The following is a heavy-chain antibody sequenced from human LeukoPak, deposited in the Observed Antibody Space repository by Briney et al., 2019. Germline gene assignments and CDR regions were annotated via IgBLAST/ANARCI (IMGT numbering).Heavy chain of an antibody. CDR2: VNPNSGNT. CDR3: ARMVGSGRPVQQ. D-gene: IGHD6-19*01. V-gene: IGHV1-8*01. J-gene: IGHJ1*01. CDR1: AYTFSCYD. Sequence: ASVNFSCKASAYTFSCYDINWVRQATGQGLEWMWWVNPNSGNTGDAHKFHGRLNMTRNTSISTANMELRSLRSEDMGVDYCARMVGSGRPVQQWGEGTPLTVSS.